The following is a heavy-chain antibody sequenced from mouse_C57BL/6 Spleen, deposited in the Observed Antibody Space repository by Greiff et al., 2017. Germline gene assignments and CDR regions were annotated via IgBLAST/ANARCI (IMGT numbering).Heavy chain of an antibody. CDR3: ARSGYYGDY. J-gene: IGHJ2*01. V-gene: IGHV1-52*01. CDR2: IDPSDSET. Sequence: QVQLQQSGAELVRPGSSVKLSCKASGYTFTSYWMHWVKQRPIQGLEWIGNIDPSDSETHYNQKFKDKATLTVDKSSSTAYMQLSSLTSEDSAVYYCARSGYYGDYWGQGTTLTVSS. CDR1: GYTFTSYW. D-gene: IGHD1-1*01.